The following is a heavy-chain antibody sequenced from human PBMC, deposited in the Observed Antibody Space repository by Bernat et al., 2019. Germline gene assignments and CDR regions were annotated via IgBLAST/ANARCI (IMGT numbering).Heavy chain of an antibody. CDR3: ARDLSYSSSWGEYYFDY. Sequence: QVQLVQSGAEVKKPGASVKVSCKASGYTFTSYYMHWVRQAPGQGLEWMGWINPNSGGTNYAQKFQGWVTMTRDTSISTACMELSRLRSDDTAVYYCARDLSYSSSWGEYYFDYWGQGTLVTVSS. V-gene: IGHV1-2*04. CDR1: GYTFTSYY. D-gene: IGHD6-6*01. CDR2: INPNSGGT. J-gene: IGHJ4*02.